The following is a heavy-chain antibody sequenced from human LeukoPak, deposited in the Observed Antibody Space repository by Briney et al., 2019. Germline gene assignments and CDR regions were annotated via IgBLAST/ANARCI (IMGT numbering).Heavy chain of an antibody. Sequence: ASVKVSCKASGYTFTSYGISWVRQTPGQGLEWMGWINPNSGGTNYAQKFQGRVTMTRDTSISTAHMELSRLRSDDTAVYCCARAGYDFWSGYCDFWGQGTLVTVSS. D-gene: IGHD3-3*01. J-gene: IGHJ4*02. CDR3: ARAGYDFWSGYCDF. CDR1: GYTFTSYG. V-gene: IGHV1-2*02. CDR2: INPNSGGT.